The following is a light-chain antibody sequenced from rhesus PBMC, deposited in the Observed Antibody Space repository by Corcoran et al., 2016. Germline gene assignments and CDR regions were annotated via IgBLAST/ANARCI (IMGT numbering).Light chain of an antibody. CDR3: QQYNNWNT. J-gene: IGKJ3*01. CDR1: QSVSSY. V-gene: IGKV3S9*01. CDR2: GAS. Sequence: EIVMTQSPATLSLSPGERVTLSCRASQSVSSYVAWYQQKPEQAPRLLIYGASSRATGIPDRFSGSGSGTDFTLIISSLEPEDVGVYYCQQYNNWNTFGPGTKLDIK.